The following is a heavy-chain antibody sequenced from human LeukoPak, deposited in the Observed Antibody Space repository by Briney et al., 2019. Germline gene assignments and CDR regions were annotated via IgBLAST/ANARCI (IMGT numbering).Heavy chain of an antibody. CDR3: AREEAAAGTRYYYYGMDV. CDR1: GFTFSSYS. CDR2: ISSSSSTI. V-gene: IGHV3-48*04. D-gene: IGHD6-13*01. J-gene: IGHJ6*02. Sequence: PGRSLRLSCAASGFTFSSYSMNWVRQAPGKGLEWVSYISSSSSTIYYADSVKGRFTISRDNAKNSLYLQMNSLRAEDTAVYYCAREEAAAGTRYYYYGMDVWGQGTTVTVSS.